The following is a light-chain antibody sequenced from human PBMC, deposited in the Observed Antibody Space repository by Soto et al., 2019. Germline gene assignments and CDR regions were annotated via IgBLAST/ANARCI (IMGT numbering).Light chain of an antibody. Sequence: QSALTQPPSASGSPGQSVTVSCTGTSRDIGDYNWVSWYQQHPGKAPKLIIFEVNKRPSGVPDRFSGSKSGSTASLTVSGLQAEDEADYYCTSYVGANTLLFGGGTKLTVL. J-gene: IGLJ2*01. CDR2: EVN. CDR3: TSYVGANTLL. V-gene: IGLV2-8*01. CDR1: SRDIGDYNW.